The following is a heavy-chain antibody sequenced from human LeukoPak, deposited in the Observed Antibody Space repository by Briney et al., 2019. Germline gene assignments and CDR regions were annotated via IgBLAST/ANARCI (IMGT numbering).Heavy chain of an antibody. CDR3: ARAYTAMAYFDY. CDR2: MNSNSDNT. Sequence: GASVKVSCKASGGIFSNFAFNWVRQATGQGLEWMGWMNSNSDNTGYAQKFQGRVTMTTDTSTSTAYMELRSLRSDDTAVYYCARAYTAMAYFDYWDQGTLVTVSS. J-gene: IGHJ4*02. V-gene: IGHV1-8*02. CDR1: GGIFSNFA. D-gene: IGHD5-18*01.